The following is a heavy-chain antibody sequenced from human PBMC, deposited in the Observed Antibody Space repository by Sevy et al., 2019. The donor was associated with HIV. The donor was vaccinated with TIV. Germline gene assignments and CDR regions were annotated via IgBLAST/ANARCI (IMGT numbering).Heavy chain of an antibody. Sequence: SETLSLTCTVSGGSVSSGSYYWSWIRQPPGKGLEWIGCIYYSGSTNYNPSLKSRVTISVDTSKKQFSLKLGSVTAAEMAVYYCAREDCSGGSCFLDYWGQGTLVTVSS. J-gene: IGHJ4*02. D-gene: IGHD2-15*01. CDR1: GGSVSSGSYY. CDR2: IYYSGST. CDR3: AREDCSGGSCFLDY. V-gene: IGHV4-61*01.